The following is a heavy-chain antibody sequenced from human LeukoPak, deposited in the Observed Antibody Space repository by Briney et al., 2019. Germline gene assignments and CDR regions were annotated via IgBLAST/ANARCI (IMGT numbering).Heavy chain of an antibody. CDR3: ARAGWMATKYYSYSDGMDV. Sequence: PSETLSLTCTVSGGSISSGSYYWGWIRQPAGKGLEWIGRIYTSGSTNYNPSLKSRVTISVDTSKNQFSLKLSSVTAADTAVYYCARAGWMATKYYSYSDGMDVWGQGTTVTVSS. V-gene: IGHV4-61*02. J-gene: IGHJ6*02. D-gene: IGHD5-24*01. CDR1: GGSISSGSYY. CDR2: IYTSGST.